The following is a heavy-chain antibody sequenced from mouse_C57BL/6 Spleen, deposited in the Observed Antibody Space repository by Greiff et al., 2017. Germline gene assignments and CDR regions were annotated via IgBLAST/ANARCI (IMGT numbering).Heavy chain of an antibody. V-gene: IGHV5-4*01. D-gene: IGHD2-4*01. J-gene: IGHJ2*01. Sequence: EVQVVESGGGLVKPGGSLKLSCAASGFTFSSYAMSWVRQTPEKRLEWVATISDGGSYTYYPDNVKGRFTISRDNAKNNLYLQMSHLKYEDTAMYYCARDKDDYDDELDYWGQGTTLTVSS. CDR3: ARDKDDYDDELDY. CDR2: ISDGGSYT. CDR1: GFTFSSYA.